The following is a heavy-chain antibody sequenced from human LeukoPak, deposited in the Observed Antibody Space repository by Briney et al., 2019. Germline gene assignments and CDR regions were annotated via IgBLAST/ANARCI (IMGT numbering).Heavy chain of an antibody. V-gene: IGHV4-59*11. J-gene: IGHJ4*02. Sequence: SETLSLTCSVSGGSISSHYWSWIRQPPGKELEWIEYIYYTGTTNYKPSLKSRVTISVDTSKNQFSLNLTSVTAADTAVYYCARAYSSSSGRPFDYWGQGTLVTVSS. CDR2: IYYTGTT. CDR1: GGSISSHY. CDR3: ARAYSSSSGRPFDY. D-gene: IGHD6-6*01.